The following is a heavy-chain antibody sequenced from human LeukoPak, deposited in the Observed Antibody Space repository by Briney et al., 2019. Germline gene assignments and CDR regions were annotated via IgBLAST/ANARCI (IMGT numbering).Heavy chain of an antibody. V-gene: IGHV4-4*07. Sequence: SETPSLTCTVSGGSISSYYWSWIRQPAGKGLEWIGRIYTSGSTNYNPSLKSRVTMSVDTSKNQFSLKLSSVTAADTAVYYCARDRGRGYQYYFDYWGQGTLVTVSS. CDR1: GGSISSYY. CDR3: ARDRGRGYQYYFDY. CDR2: IYTSGST. D-gene: IGHD5-18*01. J-gene: IGHJ4*02.